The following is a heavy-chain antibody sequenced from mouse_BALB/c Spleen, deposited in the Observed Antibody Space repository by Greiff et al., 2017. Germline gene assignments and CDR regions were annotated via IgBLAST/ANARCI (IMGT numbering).Heavy chain of an antibody. V-gene: IGHV1-4*01. D-gene: IGHD1-1*01. Sequence: QVQLKESGAELARPGASVKMSCKASGYTFTSYTMHWVKQRPGQGLEWIGYINPSSGYTNYNQKFKDKATLTADKSSSTAYMQLSSLTSEDSAVYYCARWATTVVGNWYFDVWGAGTTVTVSS. CDR2: INPSSGYT. CDR1: GYTFTSYT. J-gene: IGHJ1*01. CDR3: ARWATTVVGNWYFDV.